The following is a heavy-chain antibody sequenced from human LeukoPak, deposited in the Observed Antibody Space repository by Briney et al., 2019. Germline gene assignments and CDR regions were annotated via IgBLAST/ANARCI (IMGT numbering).Heavy chain of an antibody. J-gene: IGHJ4*02. V-gene: IGHV1-24*01. CDR3: ATGRTAVDTAMVPFDY. D-gene: IGHD5-18*01. Sequence: ASVKVSCKVSGYTLTELSMHWVRQAPGNGLEWMGGFDPEDGETIYAQKFQGRVTMTEDTSTDTAYMELSSLRSEDTAVYYCATGRTAVDTAMVPFDYWGQGTLVTVSS. CDR1: GYTLTELS. CDR2: FDPEDGET.